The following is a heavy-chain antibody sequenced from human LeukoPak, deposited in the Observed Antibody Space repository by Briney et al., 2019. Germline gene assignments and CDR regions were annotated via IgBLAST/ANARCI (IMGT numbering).Heavy chain of an antibody. Sequence: PSEXLSLTCAVYGGSFSGYYWSWIRQPPGKGLEWIGEINHSGSTNYNPSLRSRVTISVDTSKNQFSLKLSSVTAADTAVYYCARGGYCSGGSCYRGLGWFDPWGQGTLVTVSS. J-gene: IGHJ5*02. CDR1: GGSFSGYY. CDR3: ARGGYCSGGSCYRGLGWFDP. CDR2: INHSGST. V-gene: IGHV4-34*01. D-gene: IGHD2-15*01.